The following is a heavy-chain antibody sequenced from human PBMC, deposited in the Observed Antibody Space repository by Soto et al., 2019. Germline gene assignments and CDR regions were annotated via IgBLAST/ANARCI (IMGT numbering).Heavy chain of an antibody. Sequence: QVQLVQSGAEVKKPGASVKVSCKASGYTFTNYDIHWVRQATGQGLEWMGWMNPDSGNTGQSTQFQGRVTMTRDTSISTAYMEMSSLRCEGTAVYYCARGRFRRTWFDPWGQGTLVTVSS. J-gene: IGHJ5*02. CDR3: ARGRFRRTWFDP. V-gene: IGHV1-8*01. CDR1: GYTFTNYD. CDR2: MNPDSGNT. D-gene: IGHD3-16*01.